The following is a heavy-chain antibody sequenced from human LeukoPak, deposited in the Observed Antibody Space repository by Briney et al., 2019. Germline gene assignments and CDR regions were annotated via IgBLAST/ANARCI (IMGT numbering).Heavy chain of an antibody. CDR1: GFTFDDYA. D-gene: IGHD3-22*01. CDR2: ISWNSGSI. CDR3: AKVRLYYYDSSGYRPHYFDY. V-gene: IGHV3-9*01. Sequence: GGSLRLSCAASGFTFDDYAMHWVRQAPGKGLEWVSGISWNSGSIGYADSVKGRFTISRDNAKNSLYLQMNSLRAEDTALYYCAKVRLYYYDSSGYRPHYFDYWGQGTLVTVSS. J-gene: IGHJ4*02.